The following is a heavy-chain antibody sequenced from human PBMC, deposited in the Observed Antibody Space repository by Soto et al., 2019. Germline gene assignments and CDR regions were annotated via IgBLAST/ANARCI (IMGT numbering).Heavy chain of an antibody. CDR2: IYHSGST. V-gene: IGHV4-30-2*01. D-gene: IGHD5-12*01. J-gene: IGHJ4*02. CDR3: AAGGGLPRYY. Sequence: QLQLQESGSGLVKPSQTLSLTCAVSGGSISSGGYSWSWVRQPPGKGLEWIGSIYHSGSTYYNPSRTRRVTISVDRSKKQCSLGLSSVTAADTAVYYCAAGGGLPRYYWGQGTLVTVSS. CDR1: GGSISSGGYS.